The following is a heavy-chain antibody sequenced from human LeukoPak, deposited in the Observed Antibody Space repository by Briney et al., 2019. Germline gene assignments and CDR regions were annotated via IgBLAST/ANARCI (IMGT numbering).Heavy chain of an antibody. J-gene: IGHJ4*02. D-gene: IGHD4-17*01. CDR3: ARDKGLRQNYFDY. Sequence: GGSLRLSCAASGFTFSSYGMHWVRQAPGKGLEWVVFIRYDGSNKYYADSVKGRFTISRDNSKNTLYLQMNSLRAEDTAVYYCARDKGLRQNYFDYWGQGTLVTVSS. V-gene: IGHV3-30*02. CDR1: GFTFSSYG. CDR2: IRYDGSNK.